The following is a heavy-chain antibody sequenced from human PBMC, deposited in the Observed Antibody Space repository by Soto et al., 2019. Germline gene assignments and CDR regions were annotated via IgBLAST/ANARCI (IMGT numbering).Heavy chain of an antibody. J-gene: IGHJ4*02. CDR2: VNPSGGHT. CDR3: ARGGHVVVVTAALDY. D-gene: IGHD2-21*02. CDR1: GDTFTDYY. Sequence: QVQLVQSGAEVKKPGASVKVSCKASGDTFTDYYIHWVRQAPGQGLEWMGTVNPSGGHTTYAQHFLGRITMTRDTSTSTLDMELTNQTSEDTAVYYCARGGHVVVVTAALDYWGQGTLVTVSS. V-gene: IGHV1-46*01.